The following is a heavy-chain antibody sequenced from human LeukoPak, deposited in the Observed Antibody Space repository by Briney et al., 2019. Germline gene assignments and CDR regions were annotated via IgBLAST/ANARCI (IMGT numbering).Heavy chain of an antibody. J-gene: IGHJ4*02. CDR1: GYTSTGYY. V-gene: IGHV1-2*02. CDR2: INPNSGGT. D-gene: IGHD1-7*01. Sequence: ASVKVSCKASGYTSTGYYMHWVRQAPGQGLEWMGWINPNSGGTNYAQKFQGRVTMTRDTSISTAYMELSRLRSDDTAVYYCARGRPITGTTVFDYWGQGTLVTVSS. CDR3: ARGRPITGTTVFDY.